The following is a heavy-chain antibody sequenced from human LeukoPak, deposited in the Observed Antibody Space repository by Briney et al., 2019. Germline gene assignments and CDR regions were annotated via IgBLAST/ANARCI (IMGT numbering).Heavy chain of an antibody. D-gene: IGHD4-11*01. CDR3: TKEDTVTTWGTYYYSGMDV. CDR1: GFTFSSYA. J-gene: IGHJ6*02. Sequence: GGSLRLSCAASGFTFSSYAMSWVRQAPGKGLEWVSAISGSGGSTYYADSVKGRFTISRDNSKNTLYLQMNSLRAEDTAVYYCTKEDTVTTWGTYYYSGMDVWGQGTTVTVSS. CDR2: ISGSGGST. V-gene: IGHV3-23*01.